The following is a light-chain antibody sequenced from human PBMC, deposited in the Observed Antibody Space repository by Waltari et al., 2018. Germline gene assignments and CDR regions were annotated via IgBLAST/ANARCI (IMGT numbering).Light chain of an antibody. J-gene: IGKJ1*01. Sequence: EIVMTQFPGTLSVSPGERVTLSCRASQTVSSNLAWYQQKPGQAPRLLISGASTRATGIPARFSGSGSGTEFTLTISSLQSEDSAIFYCQQYNDWPPTFDQGTKVEIK. CDR1: QTVSSN. V-gene: IGKV3-15*01. CDR3: QQYNDWPPT. CDR2: GAS.